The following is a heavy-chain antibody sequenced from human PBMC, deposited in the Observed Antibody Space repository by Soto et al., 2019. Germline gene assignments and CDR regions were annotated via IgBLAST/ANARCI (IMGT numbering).Heavy chain of an antibody. CDR3: ARDYYDSSGLLDY. CDR2: ISSSSSYI. CDR1: GFTFSSYS. D-gene: IGHD3-22*01. J-gene: IGHJ4*02. V-gene: IGHV3-21*01. Sequence: EVQLVESGGGLVKPGGSLRLSCAASGFTFSSYSMNWVRQAPGKGLEWVSSISSSSSYIYYADSVKGRFTISRDKCKNSLYLQMNSLRAEDTAVYYCARDYYDSSGLLDYWGQGTLVTVSS.